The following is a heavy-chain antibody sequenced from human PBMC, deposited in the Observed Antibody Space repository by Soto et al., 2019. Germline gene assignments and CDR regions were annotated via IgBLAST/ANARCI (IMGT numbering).Heavy chain of an antibody. D-gene: IGHD6-6*01. J-gene: IGHJ4*02. CDR3: ARSIGSSSFYFDF. V-gene: IGHV1-69*01. CDR2: LIPLFATT. Sequence: QVRLVQSGAEVKKPGSSVKVSCKDSGGTFNTYAISWVRQAPGQGLEWMGGLIPLFATTNYAQKFQGRVTITADESTSTAYMDLSSLRSEDTAVYYCARSIGSSSFYFDFWGQGTLVTVSS. CDR1: GGTFNTYA.